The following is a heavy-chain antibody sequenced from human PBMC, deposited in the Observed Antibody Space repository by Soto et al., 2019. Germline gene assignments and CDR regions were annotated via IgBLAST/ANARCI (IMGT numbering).Heavy chain of an antibody. CDR2: ISYDGSNK. CDR3: AKDPSYFPS. CDR1: GFTFSSYG. J-gene: IGHJ4*02. Sequence: GGSLRLSCAASGFTFSSYGMHWVRQAPGKGLEWVAVISYDGSNKYYADSVKGRFTISRDNSKNTLYLQMNSLRAEDTAAYYCAKDPSYFPSWGQGALVTVSS. D-gene: IGHD3-9*01. V-gene: IGHV3-30*18.